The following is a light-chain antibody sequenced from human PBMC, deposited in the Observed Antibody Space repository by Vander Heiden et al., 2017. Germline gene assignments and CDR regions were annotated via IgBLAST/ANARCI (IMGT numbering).Light chain of an antibody. Sequence: DVVLTQSPLPLPVTLGQPPSISCRSSQSLVFSDGNNYLNWFHQNPGQSPRRLIYRVSARDSGVPDRFRGSGSGTDFTLKISSVEAEDVGVYFCMQATHWPYTFGQGTKLEI. CDR1: QSLVFSDGNNY. CDR2: RVS. CDR3: MQATHWPYT. J-gene: IGKJ2*01. V-gene: IGKV2-30*01.